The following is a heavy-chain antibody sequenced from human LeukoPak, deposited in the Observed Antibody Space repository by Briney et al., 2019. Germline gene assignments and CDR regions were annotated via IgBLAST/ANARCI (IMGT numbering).Heavy chain of an antibody. D-gene: IGHD5-18*01. CDR3: ARLDTAMVSGMDV. V-gene: IGHV4-39*07. J-gene: IGHJ6*02. CDR1: GGSISSSSYY. CDR2: IYYSGST. Sequence: SETLSLTCTVSGGSISSSSYYWGWIRQPPGKGLEWIGSIYYSGSTYYNPSLKSRVTISVDTSKNQFSLKLSSVTAADTAVYYCARLDTAMVSGMDVWGQGTTVTVSS.